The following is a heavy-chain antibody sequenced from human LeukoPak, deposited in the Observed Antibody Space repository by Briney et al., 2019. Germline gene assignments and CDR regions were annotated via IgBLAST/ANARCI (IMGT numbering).Heavy chain of an antibody. D-gene: IGHD1-26*01. J-gene: IGHJ3*02. Sequence: TGGSLRLSCAASGFTFSNYYMNWVRQAPGKGLEWVSSIGRSNSYIYYADSVKGRFTISRDNSKNTLYLQMNSLRAEDTAVYYCAKDNREGVRELLKADAFDIWGQGTMVTVSS. V-gene: IGHV3-21*04. CDR3: AKDNREGVRELLKADAFDI. CDR1: GFTFSNYY. CDR2: IGRSNSYI.